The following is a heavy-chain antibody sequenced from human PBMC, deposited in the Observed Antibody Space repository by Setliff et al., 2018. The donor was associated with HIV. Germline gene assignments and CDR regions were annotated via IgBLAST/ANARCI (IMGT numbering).Heavy chain of an antibody. V-gene: IGHV3-43*01. J-gene: IGHJ4*02. CDR2: ISWDGGNT. Sequence: GGSLRLSCAASGFTFDDYPMHWVRQAPGKGLEWVSLISWDGGNTYYAGSVKGRFTISRENAKNSLHLQMNSLRDGDTAVYYCARVSNGDWDYWGQGTLVTVSS. CDR1: GFTFDDYP. CDR3: ARVSNGDWDY. D-gene: IGHD2-8*01.